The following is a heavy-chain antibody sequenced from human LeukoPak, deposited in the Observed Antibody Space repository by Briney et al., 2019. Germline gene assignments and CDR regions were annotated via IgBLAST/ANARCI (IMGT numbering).Heavy chain of an antibody. J-gene: IGHJ4*02. CDR3: VRRTRADY. CDR2: ISSSGGTI. CDR1: GFTFSSYE. Sequence: GGSLRLSCAASGFTFSSYEMNWVRQAPGKGLEWVSYISSSGGTIYYTDSVKGRFTISRDNAKNSLYLQMNSLRAGDTAVYYCVRRTRADYWGQGTLVTVSS. D-gene: IGHD2-2*01. V-gene: IGHV3-48*03.